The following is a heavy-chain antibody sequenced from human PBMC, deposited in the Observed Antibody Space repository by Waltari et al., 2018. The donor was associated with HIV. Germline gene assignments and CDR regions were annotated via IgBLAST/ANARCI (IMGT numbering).Heavy chain of an antibody. CDR1: GGTFSSYA. CDR3: AGVGYGSPNAFDS. V-gene: IGHV1-69*01. D-gene: IGHD2-2*03. Sequence: QVQLVQSGAEVKKPGSSVKVSCTASGGTFSSYAISWVRQAPGQGLEWMGGIVPIVGTANYGQKFQCRVTITADEDTSTVYRELSSLRSEDTAVYYCAGVGYGSPNAFDSWGQGTMVTVSS. J-gene: IGHJ3*02. CDR2: IVPIVGTA.